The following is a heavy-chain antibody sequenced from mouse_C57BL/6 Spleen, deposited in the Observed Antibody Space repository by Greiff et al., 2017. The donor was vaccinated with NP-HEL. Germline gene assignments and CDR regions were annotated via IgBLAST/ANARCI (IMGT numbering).Heavy chain of an antibody. CDR3: ARSDYDDFDY. CDR2: IYPNGGGT. CDR1: GYTFTSYW. J-gene: IGHJ2*01. V-gene: IGHV1-62-3*01. D-gene: IGHD2-4*01. Sequence: QVQLQQSGAELVKPGASVKLSCKASGYTFTSYWMHWVKQRPGRGLEWIGRIYPNGGGTKYNEKFKSKATLTDDKPSSTAYMQLSSLTSEDSAVYYCARSDYDDFDYWGQGTTLTVSS.